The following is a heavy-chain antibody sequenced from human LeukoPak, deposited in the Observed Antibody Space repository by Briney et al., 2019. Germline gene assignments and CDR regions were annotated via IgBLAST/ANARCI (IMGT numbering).Heavy chain of an antibody. J-gene: IGHJ3*02. D-gene: IGHD2-2*01. CDR1: GFTFSSYS. CDR3: AKTRCSSTSCYLPNDAFDI. CDR2: ISGSGGST. V-gene: IGHV3-23*01. Sequence: PGGSLRLSCAASGFTFSSYSMNWVRQAPGKGLEWVSAISGSGGSTYYADSVKGRFTISRDNSKNTLYLQMNSLRAEDTAVYYCAKTRCSSTSCYLPNDAFDIWGQGTMVTVSS.